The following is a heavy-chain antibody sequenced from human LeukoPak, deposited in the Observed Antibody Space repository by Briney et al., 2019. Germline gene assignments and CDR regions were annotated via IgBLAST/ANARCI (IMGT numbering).Heavy chain of an antibody. Sequence: GESLKISCKGSGYSFTSYWIGWVRQTPGKGLEWMGIIYPGDSDTRYSPSFQGQVTISADKSINTAYLQWSSLKASDTAMYYCARGDSSSWYGNYFDYWGQGTLVTVSS. CDR1: GYSFTSYW. D-gene: IGHD6-13*01. CDR2: IYPGDSDT. V-gene: IGHV5-51*01. CDR3: ARGDSSSWYGNYFDY. J-gene: IGHJ4*02.